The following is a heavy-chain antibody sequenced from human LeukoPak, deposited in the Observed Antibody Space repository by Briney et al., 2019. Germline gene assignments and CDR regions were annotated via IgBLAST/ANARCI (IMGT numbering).Heavy chain of an antibody. CDR1: GGSISSTSYY. Sequence: PSETLSLTCTVSGGSISSTSYYWGWIRQPPGKGLEWIGSIYYSGTTYYNPSLKSRVTISVDTSKNQFSLKLSSVTAADTAVYYCARPSWYSSSSGGSYWFDPWGQGTLVTVSS. D-gene: IGHD6-6*01. J-gene: IGHJ5*02. CDR2: IYYSGTT. V-gene: IGHV4-39*01. CDR3: ARPSWYSSSSGGSYWFDP.